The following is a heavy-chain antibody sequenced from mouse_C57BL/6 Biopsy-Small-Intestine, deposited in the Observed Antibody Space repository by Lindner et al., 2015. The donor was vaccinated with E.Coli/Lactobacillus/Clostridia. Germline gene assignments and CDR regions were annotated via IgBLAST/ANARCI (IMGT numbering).Heavy chain of an antibody. J-gene: IGHJ2*01. V-gene: IGHV14-4*01. CDR3: TTHALDY. CDR2: IDPENGDT. Sequence: EVQLQESGAELVRPGASVKLSCTASGFNIKDDYMHWVKQRPEQGLEWIGWIDPENGDTEYASKFQGKATITADTSSNTAYLQLSSLTSEDTAVYYCTTHALDYWGQGTTLTVSS. CDR1: GFNIKDDY.